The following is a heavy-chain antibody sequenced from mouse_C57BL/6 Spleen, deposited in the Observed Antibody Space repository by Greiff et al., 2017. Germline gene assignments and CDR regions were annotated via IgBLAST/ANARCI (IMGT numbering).Heavy chain of an antibody. D-gene: IGHD1-1*01. CDR1: GYTFTSYT. CDR2: INPSSGYT. CDR3: ARRAITTVVFDY. Sequence: VQLQESGAELARPGASVKMSCKASGYTFTSYTMHWVKQRPGQGLEWIGYINPSSGYTKYNQKFKDKATLTADKSSSTAYMQLSSLTSEDSAVYYCARRAITTVVFDYWGQGTTLTVSS. J-gene: IGHJ2*01. V-gene: IGHV1-4*01.